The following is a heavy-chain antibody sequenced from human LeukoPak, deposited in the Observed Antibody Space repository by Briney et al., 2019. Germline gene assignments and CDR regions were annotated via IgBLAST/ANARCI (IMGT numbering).Heavy chain of an antibody. V-gene: IGHV3-53*01. J-gene: IGHJ4*02. Sequence: PGGSLRLSCAASGFTVSSHYMSWVRQAPGKGLEWVSMIFSGGSTYYADSVKGRFTISRDNSKNTLSLQMNSLRAEDTAVYYCAGKSGSYRGFDYWGQGTLVTVSS. CDR3: AGKSGSYRGFDY. CDR2: IFSGGST. D-gene: IGHD1-26*01. CDR1: GFTVSSHY.